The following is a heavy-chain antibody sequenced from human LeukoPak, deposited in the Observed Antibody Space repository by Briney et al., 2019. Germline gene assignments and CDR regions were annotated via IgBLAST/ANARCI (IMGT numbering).Heavy chain of an antibody. CDR3: ARENYYDSSGDFDY. CDR2: INHSGST. V-gene: IGHV4-39*07. J-gene: IGHJ4*02. CDR1: GGSISSSSYY. D-gene: IGHD3-22*01. Sequence: SETLSLTCTVSGGSISSSSYYWSWIRQPPGKGLEWIGEINHSGSTNYNPSLKSRVTISVDTSKNQFSLKLSSVTAADTAVYYCARENYYDSSGDFDYWGQGTLVTVSS.